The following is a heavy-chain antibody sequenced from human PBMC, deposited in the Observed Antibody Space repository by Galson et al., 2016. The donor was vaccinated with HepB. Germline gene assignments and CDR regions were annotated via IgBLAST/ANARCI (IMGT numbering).Heavy chain of an antibody. V-gene: IGHV5-10-1*01. CDR3: ARDPGYCSPSGCPRGPR. J-gene: IGHJ4*02. D-gene: IGHD2-15*01. Sequence: QSGAEVKKPGESLRISCKGSGYSFTTYWISWVRQVPGKGLEWMGRIDPSDSYTKYSPSFQGHVTISTDRSISTAYLQWSSLKALDTAMYYCARDPGYCSPSGCPRGPRWGQGTLVTVSS. CDR1: GYSFTTYW. CDR2: IDPSDSYT.